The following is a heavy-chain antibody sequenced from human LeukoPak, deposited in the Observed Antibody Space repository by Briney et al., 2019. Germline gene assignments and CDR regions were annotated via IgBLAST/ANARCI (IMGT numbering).Heavy chain of an antibody. CDR1: GFSFSSSW. J-gene: IGHJ4*02. CDR2: ISSDGTIT. CDR3: ATDYYTSMAY. Sequence: GGSLRLSRAASGFSFSSSWMHWVRQAPGKGLVWVSRISSDGTITRNADSVKGRFTISRDNAKNTLYLQINSLRAEDTAVYYCATDYYTSMAYWGQGTLVTVSS. D-gene: IGHD5-18*01. V-gene: IGHV3-74*01.